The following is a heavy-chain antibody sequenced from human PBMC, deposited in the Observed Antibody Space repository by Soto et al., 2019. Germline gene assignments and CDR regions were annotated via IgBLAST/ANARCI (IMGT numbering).Heavy chain of an antibody. D-gene: IGHD2-15*01. CDR1: GFTFSSYS. J-gene: IGHJ3*02. CDR2: ISSSSTTI. CDR3: ARGYCSGGSCYSGDAFDI. V-gene: IGHV3-48*01. Sequence: EVQLVESGGGLVQPGGSLRLSCIASGFTFSSYSLNWVRQAPGKGLEWLSYISSSSTTIYYADSVKSRFTISRDNAKKSLYLQMNSLRAEDTAVYYCARGYCSGGSCYSGDAFDIWGQGTMVTVSS.